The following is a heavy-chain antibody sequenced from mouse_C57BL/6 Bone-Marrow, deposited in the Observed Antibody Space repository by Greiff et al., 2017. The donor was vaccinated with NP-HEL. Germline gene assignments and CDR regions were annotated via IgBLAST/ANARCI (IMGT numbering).Heavy chain of an antibody. V-gene: IGHV7-3*01. J-gene: IGHJ4*01. CDR2: IRNKANGYTT. Sequence: EVKLVESGGGLVQPGGSLSLSCAASGFTFTDYYMSWVRQPPGTALEWLGFIRNKANGYTTEYSASVKGRFTISRDNSQSILYLQMNALRAEDSATYYCARGNYAMDYWGQGTSVTVSS. CDR3: ARGNYAMDY. CDR1: GFTFTDYY.